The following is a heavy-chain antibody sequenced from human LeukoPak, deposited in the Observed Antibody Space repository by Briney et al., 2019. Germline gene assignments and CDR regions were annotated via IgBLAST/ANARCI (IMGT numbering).Heavy chain of an antibody. Sequence: GGSLRLSCAASGFTFSSYSMNWVRQAPGKGLEWVSYIGSSSSTIYYADSVKGRFTISRDNAKNSLYLQMNSLRAEDTAVYYCAYTEWVEGAVDYWGQGTLVTVSS. V-gene: IGHV3-48*04. D-gene: IGHD1-26*01. CDR3: AYTEWVEGAVDY. CDR1: GFTFSSYS. CDR2: IGSSSSTI. J-gene: IGHJ4*02.